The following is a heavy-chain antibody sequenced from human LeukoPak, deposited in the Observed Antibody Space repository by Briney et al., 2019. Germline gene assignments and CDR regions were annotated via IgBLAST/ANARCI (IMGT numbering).Heavy chain of an antibody. CDR1: GFTVSSNY. V-gene: IGHV3-53*01. Sequence: GGSLRLSCAASGFTVSSNYMSWVRQAPGKGLEWVSVIYSGGSPDYADSAKGRFTISTDNSKNTLYLQMNSLRVEDTAVYYCARDGADNSGYYFGSLWGQGTVVTVSS. CDR2: IYSGGSP. D-gene: IGHD3-22*01. CDR3: ARDGADNSGYYFGSL. J-gene: IGHJ3*01.